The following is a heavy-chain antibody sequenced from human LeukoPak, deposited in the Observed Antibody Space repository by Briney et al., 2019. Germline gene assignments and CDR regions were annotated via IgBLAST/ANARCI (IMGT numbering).Heavy chain of an antibody. CDR3: ASTYDFWSGYDYYYYMDV. Sequence: GGSLRLSCAASRFTFSSYWMHWVRQAPGKGLVWVSRIDTDGSTTTYADSVKGRFTISRDNAKNTLNLQMNSLRAEDTAVYYCASTYDFWSGYDYYYYMDVWGKGTSVTVSS. D-gene: IGHD3-3*01. J-gene: IGHJ6*03. CDR2: IDTDGSTT. V-gene: IGHV3-74*01. CDR1: RFTFSSYW.